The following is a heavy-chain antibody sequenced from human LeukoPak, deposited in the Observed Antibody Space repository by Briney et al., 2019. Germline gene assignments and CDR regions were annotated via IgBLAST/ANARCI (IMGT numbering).Heavy chain of an antibody. CDR3: ATAFTLENFDY. CDR2: INPSGGST. V-gene: IGHV1-46*01. D-gene: IGHD1-1*01. Sequence: ASVKVSCKASGYTFTSYYMHWVRQAPGQGLEWMGIINPSGGSTSYAQKFQGRVTMTRDTSTSTVYMELSSLRSEDTAVYYCATAFTLENFDYWGQGTLVTVSS. CDR1: GYTFTSYY. J-gene: IGHJ4*02.